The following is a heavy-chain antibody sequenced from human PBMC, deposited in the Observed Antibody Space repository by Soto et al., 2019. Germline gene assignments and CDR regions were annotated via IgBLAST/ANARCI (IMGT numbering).Heavy chain of an antibody. V-gene: IGHV1-58*02. Sequence: SVKVSCKASGFTFTNSAIQWVRQARGQRLEWIGWIVVGSGNTNYAQKFQERLTITRDMSTSTVYMELSSLRSEDTAIYYCAGEPGMAPSVDRDYGGLETFAFDVWGQGTMVTVS. J-gene: IGHJ3*01. CDR2: IVVGSGNT. CDR1: GFTFTNSA. D-gene: IGHD4-17*01. CDR3: AGEPGMAPSVDRDYGGLETFAFDV.